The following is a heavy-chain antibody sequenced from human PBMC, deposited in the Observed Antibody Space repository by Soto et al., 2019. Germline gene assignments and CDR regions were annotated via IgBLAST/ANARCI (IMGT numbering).Heavy chain of an antibody. CDR3: ARGFCTNGVCYYFDY. Sequence: ASVKVSCKASGYTFTGYYMHWVRQAPGQGLEWMGWINPNSGGTNYAQKFQGWVTMTRDTSISTAYMELSRLRSDDTAVYYCARGFCTNGVCYYFDYWDQGTLVTVSS. CDR1: GYTFTGYY. V-gene: IGHV1-2*04. J-gene: IGHJ4*02. CDR2: INPNSGGT. D-gene: IGHD2-8*01.